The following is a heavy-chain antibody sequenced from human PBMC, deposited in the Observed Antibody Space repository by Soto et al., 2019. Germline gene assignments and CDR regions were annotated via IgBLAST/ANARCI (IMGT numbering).Heavy chain of an antibody. CDR1: GFTVSSNY. CDR2: IYSGGST. CDR3: ARDYYGSGSYNRFYYYYGMDV. V-gene: IGHV3-53*01. Sequence: GSLRLSCAASGFTVSSNYMSWVRQAPGKGLEWVSAIYSGGSTYYADSVKGRFTISRDNSKNTLYLQMNSLRAEDTAVYYCARDYYGSGSYNRFYYYYGMDVWGQGTTVTVSS. J-gene: IGHJ6*02. D-gene: IGHD3-10*01.